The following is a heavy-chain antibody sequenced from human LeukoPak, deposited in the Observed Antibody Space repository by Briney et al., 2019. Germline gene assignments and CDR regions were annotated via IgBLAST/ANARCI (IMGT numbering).Heavy chain of an antibody. V-gene: IGHV1-2*04. CDR1: GYTFTGYY. Sequence: GASVKVSCKASGYTFTGYYMHWVRQAPGQGLEWMGWINPNSGGTNYAQKFQGWVTMTRDTSICTAYMELSRLRSDDTAVYYCARDASDPGYSSSWYGMDVWGQGTTVTVSS. CDR3: ARDASDPGYSSSWYGMDV. J-gene: IGHJ6*02. D-gene: IGHD6-13*01. CDR2: INPNSGGT.